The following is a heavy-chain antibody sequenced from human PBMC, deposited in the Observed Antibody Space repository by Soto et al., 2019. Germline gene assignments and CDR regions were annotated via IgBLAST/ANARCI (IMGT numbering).Heavy chain of an antibody. J-gene: IGHJ4*02. D-gene: IGHD2-15*01. CDR2: IYYSGST. CDR1: GGSICSGGYY. CDR3: ARETPNWYYFDD. Sequence: SETLALTCTVSGGSICSGGYYWSWIRQHPGKGLEWIGYIYYSGSTYYNPSLKSRVTISVDTSKNQFSLKLSSVTAADTAVYYCARETPNWYYFDDWGQGTLVTVSS. V-gene: IGHV4-31*03.